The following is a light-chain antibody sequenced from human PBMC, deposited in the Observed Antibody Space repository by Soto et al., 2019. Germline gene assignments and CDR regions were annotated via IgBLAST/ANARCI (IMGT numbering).Light chain of an antibody. CDR1: QGISSY. V-gene: IGKV1-8*01. CDR3: QQYYSFTRT. Sequence: AIRMTQSPSSLSASTGDRVTITCRASQGISSYLAWYQQKPGKAPKLLIYAASTLQSGVPSRFSGSGSGTEFTLTISCLQSEEFATYYCQQYYSFTRTFGQGTKVEIK. J-gene: IGKJ1*01. CDR2: AAS.